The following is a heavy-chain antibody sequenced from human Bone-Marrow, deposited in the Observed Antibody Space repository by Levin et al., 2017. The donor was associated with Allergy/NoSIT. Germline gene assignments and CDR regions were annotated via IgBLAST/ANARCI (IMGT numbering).Heavy chain of an antibody. CDR3: ARGRSAYYPNDAFDI. V-gene: IGHV4-34*01. J-gene: IGHJ3*02. CDR1: GGPFSGFY. CDR2: INQSGTA. Sequence: PSETLSLTCGVFGGPFSGFYWNWIRQVPGKGLEWIGEINQSGTANDNPSLGSRVTMSVDPSKNQFSLKPSSVTAADTALYFCARGRSAYYPNDAFDIWGQGTMVTVSS. D-gene: IGHD5-12*01.